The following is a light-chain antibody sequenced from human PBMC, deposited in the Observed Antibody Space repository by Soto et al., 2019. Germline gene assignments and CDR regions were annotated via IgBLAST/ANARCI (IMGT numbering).Light chain of an antibody. CDR2: DVS. CDR3: SAFTGTTYV. J-gene: IGLJ1*01. CDR1: SSDVGGNKY. Sequence: QSALTQPASVSGSPGQSITISRTGTSSDVGGNKYVSWYQHYPGKAPKLMICDVSNRPSGVSNRFSGSKSGNTASLTISGLQAEDEADYYCSAFTGTTYVFGTGTKVTVL. V-gene: IGLV2-14*03.